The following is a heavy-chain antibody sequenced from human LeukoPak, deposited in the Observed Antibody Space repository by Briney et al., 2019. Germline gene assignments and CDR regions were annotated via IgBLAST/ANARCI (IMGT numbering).Heavy chain of an antibody. CDR1: GFTFSSYA. D-gene: IGHD6-19*01. CDR3: AKGLRRAVAGTVVDY. Sequence: GGSLRLSCAASGFTFSSYAMSWVRQAPGKGLEWVSAISGSGGSTYYADSVKGRFTISRDNSKNTLYLQMNSLRAEDTAVYYCAKGLRRAVAGTVVDYWGQGTLVTVSS. V-gene: IGHV3-23*01. CDR2: ISGSGGST. J-gene: IGHJ4*02.